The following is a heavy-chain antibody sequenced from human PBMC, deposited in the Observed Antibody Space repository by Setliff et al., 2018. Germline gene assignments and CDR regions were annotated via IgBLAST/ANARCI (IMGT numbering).Heavy chain of an antibody. D-gene: IGHD4-17*01. Sequence: LRLSCAASGFTFDDYAMHWVRQAPGKGLEWVSGISWNSGSIGYADSVRGRFTISRDNAENSLTLQMNSLRVEDTAVYYCSRDLQGSGDYVVDYWGQGTLVTVSS. CDR3: SRDLQGSGDYVVDY. CDR2: ISWNSGSI. J-gene: IGHJ4*02. CDR1: GFTFDDYA. V-gene: IGHV3-9*01.